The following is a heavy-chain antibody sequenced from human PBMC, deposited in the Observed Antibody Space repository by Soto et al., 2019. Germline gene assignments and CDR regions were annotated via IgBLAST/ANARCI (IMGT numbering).Heavy chain of an antibody. Sequence: GESLRFCCKGSGDSITSYRISWVRQMGGKGLEWMGRIDPSDSYTNYSPSFQGHVTISADKSISTAYLQWSSLKASDTAMYYCARRDTALISGGMDVWGQGTTVTVSS. CDR1: GDSITSYR. V-gene: IGHV5-10-1*01. J-gene: IGHJ6*02. D-gene: IGHD5-18*01. CDR3: ARRDTALISGGMDV. CDR2: IDPSDSYT.